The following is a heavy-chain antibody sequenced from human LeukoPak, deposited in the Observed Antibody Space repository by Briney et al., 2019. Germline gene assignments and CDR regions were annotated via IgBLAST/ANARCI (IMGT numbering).Heavy chain of an antibody. CDR1: GYTFTSYA. V-gene: IGHV1-3*01. D-gene: IGHD2-15*01. J-gene: IGHJ5*02. Sequence: ASVKVSCKASGYTFTSYAMHWVRQAPGQRLEWMGWINAGNGNTKYSQKFQGRVTITRDTSASTAYMELSSLRSEDTAVYYCARGGSCSGGSCYPLSGFDPWGQGTLVTVSS. CDR2: INAGNGNT. CDR3: ARGGSCSGGSCYPLSGFDP.